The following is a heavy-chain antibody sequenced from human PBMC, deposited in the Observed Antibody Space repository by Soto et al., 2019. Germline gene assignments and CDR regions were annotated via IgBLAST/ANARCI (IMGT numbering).Heavy chain of an antibody. J-gene: IGHJ6*02. CDR3: ARVPYYDFWSGYYLPGYNGMDV. Sequence: QVQLVQSGAEVKKPGASVKVSCKASGYTFTSYGFSWVRQAPGQGLEWMGGISANNGNTNYAQKLQGRVTMTTDTPTSTAYMELRSRRSDDTAVYYCARVPYYDFWSGYYLPGYNGMDVWGQGTTVTVSS. D-gene: IGHD3-3*01. CDR2: ISANNGNT. CDR1: GYTFTSYG. V-gene: IGHV1-18*01.